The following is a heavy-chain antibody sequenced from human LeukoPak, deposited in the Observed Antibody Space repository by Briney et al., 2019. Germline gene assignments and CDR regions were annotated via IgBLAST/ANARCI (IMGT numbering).Heavy chain of an antibody. V-gene: IGHV3-30*03. CDR3: AREGPRGNSQFDY. J-gene: IGHJ4*02. Sequence: GGSLRLSCAASGFTFSNYAMHWVRQAPGKGLEWVAVISQDGSKKYYAESVKGRFTIARDKSRSTLYLQMDSLKVDDTAIYYCAREGPRGNSQFDYWGQGTLVTVSS. CDR1: GFTFSNYA. D-gene: IGHD4-23*01. CDR2: ISQDGSKK.